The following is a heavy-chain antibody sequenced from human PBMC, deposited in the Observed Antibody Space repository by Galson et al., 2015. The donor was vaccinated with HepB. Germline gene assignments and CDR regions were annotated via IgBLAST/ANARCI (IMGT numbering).Heavy chain of an antibody. CDR2: IVPIFGTA. Sequence: SVKVSCKASGGTFSSYAISWVRQAPGQGLEWMGGIVPIFGTANYAQKFQGRVTITADKSTSTDYMELSSLRSEDTAVYYCARINIEGDSYWYFDLWGRGTLVTVSS. D-gene: IGHD2/OR15-2a*01. V-gene: IGHV1-69*06. CDR3: ARINIEGDSYWYFDL. J-gene: IGHJ2*01. CDR1: GGTFSSYA.